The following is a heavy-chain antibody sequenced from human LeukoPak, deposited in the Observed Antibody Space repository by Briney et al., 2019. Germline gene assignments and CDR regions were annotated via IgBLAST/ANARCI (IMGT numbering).Heavy chain of an antibody. V-gene: IGHV1-18*01. J-gene: IGHJ4*02. CDR3: ARDYTVTKPFDY. D-gene: IGHD4-17*01. CDR2: ISAYNGNT. CDR1: VYTFTSYG. Sequence: GASVNVSFKASVYTFTSYGISWVRQAPGQGLEWMGWISAYNGNTNYAQKLQGRVTMTTDTSTSTAYMELRSLRSDDTAVYYCARDYTVTKPFDYWGQGTLVTVSS.